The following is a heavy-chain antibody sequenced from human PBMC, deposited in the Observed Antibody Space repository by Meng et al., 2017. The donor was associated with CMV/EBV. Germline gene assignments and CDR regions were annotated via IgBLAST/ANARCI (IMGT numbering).Heavy chain of an antibody. CDR3: AREKANIEDYGDPYYYYGMDV. D-gene: IGHD4-17*01. CDR1: GYTFTSYY. V-gene: IGHV1-46*01. CDR2: INPSGGST. J-gene: IGHJ6*02. Sequence: ASVKVSCKASGYTFTSYYMHWVRQAPGQGLEWMGIINPSGGSTSYAQKFQGRVTMTRDTSTSTVYMELSSLRSEDTAVYYCAREKANIEDYGDPYYYYGMDVWAKGPRSPSP.